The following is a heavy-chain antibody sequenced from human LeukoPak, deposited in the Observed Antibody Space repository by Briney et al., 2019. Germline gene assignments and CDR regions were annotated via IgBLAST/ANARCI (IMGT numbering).Heavy chain of an antibody. J-gene: IGHJ4*02. V-gene: IGHV3-30*04. CDR3: AKDRAGNSWNFDY. CDR2: ISYDGSNK. CDR1: GFTFSSYA. D-gene: IGHD6-13*01. Sequence: GGSLRLSCAASGFTFSSYAMHWVRQAPGKGPEWVAVISYDGSNKYYADSVEGRFTISRDNSKSTLYLQMNSLRAEDTAVYYCAKDRAGNSWNFDYWGQGTLVAVSS.